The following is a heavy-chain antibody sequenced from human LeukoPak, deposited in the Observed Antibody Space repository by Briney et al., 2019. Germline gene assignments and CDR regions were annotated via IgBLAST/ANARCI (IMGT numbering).Heavy chain of an antibody. D-gene: IGHD2-2*01. CDR3: ARGENRYCSSTSCYPS. J-gene: IGHJ5*02. CDR1: GFTFSSYW. Sequence: GGSLRLSCAASGFTFSSYWMHWVRQAPGKGLEWVSSISSSSSYIYYADSVKGRFTISRDNAKNSLYLQMNSLRAEDTAVYYCARGENRYCSSTSCYPSWGQGTLVTVSS. V-gene: IGHV3-21*01. CDR2: ISSSSSYI.